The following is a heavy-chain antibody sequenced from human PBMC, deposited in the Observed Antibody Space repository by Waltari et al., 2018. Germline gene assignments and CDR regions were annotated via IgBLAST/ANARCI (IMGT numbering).Heavy chain of an antibody. V-gene: IGHV3-30*02. Sequence: QVQLVESGGGVVQPGGSLRLSCAASGFTFSSYGMHWVRQAPGKGLGWVAFIRYYGSNKYYADSVKGRFTSSRDNSKNTLYLQMNSLRAEDTAVYYCARDECTNGVCYLDYWGQGTLVTVSS. D-gene: IGHD2-8*01. CDR3: ARDECTNGVCYLDY. J-gene: IGHJ4*02. CDR1: GFTFSSYG. CDR2: IRYYGSNK.